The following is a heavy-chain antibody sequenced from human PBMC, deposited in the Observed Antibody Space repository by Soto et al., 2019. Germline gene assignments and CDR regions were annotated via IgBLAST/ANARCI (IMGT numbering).Heavy chain of an antibody. CDR3: AREFRYYYDSSGYYPIDY. Sequence: ASVKVSCKASGYTFTGYYMHWVRQAPGQGLEWMGWINPNSGGTNYAQKFQGRVTMTRDTSISTAYMELSRLRSDDTAVYYCAREFRYYYDSSGYYPIDYWGQGTWVTVYS. CDR1: GYTFTGYY. CDR2: INPNSGGT. J-gene: IGHJ4*02. V-gene: IGHV1-2*02. D-gene: IGHD3-22*01.